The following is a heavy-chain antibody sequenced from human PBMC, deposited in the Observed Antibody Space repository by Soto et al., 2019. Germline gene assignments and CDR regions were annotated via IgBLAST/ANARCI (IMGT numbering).Heavy chain of an antibody. D-gene: IGHD3-16*02. CDR1: GFTVSSNY. Sequence: GGSLRLSCAASGFTVSSNYMSWVRQAPGKGLEWVSVIYSGGSTYYADSVKGRFTISRDNSKNTLYLQMNSLRAEDTAVYYCARDLTLSGWFDPWGQGTLVTVSS. J-gene: IGHJ5*02. CDR3: ARDLTLSGWFDP. V-gene: IGHV3-53*01. CDR2: IYSGGST.